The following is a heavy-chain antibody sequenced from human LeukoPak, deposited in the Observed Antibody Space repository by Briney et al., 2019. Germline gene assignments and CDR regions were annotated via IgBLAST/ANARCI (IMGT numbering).Heavy chain of an antibody. Sequence: GGSLRLSCAASGFTFSSYAMSWVRQAPGKGLEWVSGISGSDGSTYYADSVKGRFTISRDDSKNTLYVQMNSLRAEDTAVYYCAKARGFCSGGSCYNPFDPWGQGTLVTVSS. CDR3: AKARGFCSGGSCYNPFDP. J-gene: IGHJ5*02. D-gene: IGHD2-15*01. V-gene: IGHV3-23*01. CDR2: ISGSDGST. CDR1: GFTFSSYA.